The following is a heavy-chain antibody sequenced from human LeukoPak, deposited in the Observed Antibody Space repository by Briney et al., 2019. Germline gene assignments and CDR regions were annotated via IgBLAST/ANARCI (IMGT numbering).Heavy chain of an antibody. CDR3: ARGAGGSYVYYFDY. D-gene: IGHD1-26*01. CDR1: GGSFSGYY. Sequence: SETLSLTCAVYGGSFSGYYWSWIRQPPGKGLEWIGEINHSGSTNYNPSLKSRVTISVDTSKNQFSLKLSSVTAADTAVYYCARGAGGSYVYYFDYWGQGTLVTVSS. CDR2: INHSGST. J-gene: IGHJ4*02. V-gene: IGHV4-34*01.